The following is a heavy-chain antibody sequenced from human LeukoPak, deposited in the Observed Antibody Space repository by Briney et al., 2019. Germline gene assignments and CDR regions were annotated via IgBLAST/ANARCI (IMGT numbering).Heavy chain of an antibody. V-gene: IGHV1-18*01. D-gene: IGHD3-10*01. CDR2: ISAYNGNT. CDR1: GYTFTSYG. Sequence: ASVKVSCRASGYTFTSYGISWVRQAPGQGLEWMGWISAYNGNTNYAQKLQGRVTMTTDTSTSTAYMELRSLRSDDTAVYYCARRSDYYGSGSSDFDYWGQGTLVTVPS. J-gene: IGHJ4*02. CDR3: ARRSDYYGSGSSDFDY.